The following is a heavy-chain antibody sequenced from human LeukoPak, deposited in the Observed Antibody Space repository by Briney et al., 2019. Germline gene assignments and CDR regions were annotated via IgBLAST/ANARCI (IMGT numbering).Heavy chain of an antibody. D-gene: IGHD1-26*01. J-gene: IGHJ1*01. CDR3: AKDPYSGSFEYFQH. CDR1: GFSFSSYA. V-gene: IGHV3-30-3*01. Sequence: GGSLRLSCAASGFSFSSYAMNWVRQAPGKGLEWVAVMSYDGGTKYYADSVKGRFTISRDNSKNTLYLQMNSLRDEDTAVYYCAKDPYSGSFEYFQHWGQGTLVTVSS. CDR2: MSYDGGTK.